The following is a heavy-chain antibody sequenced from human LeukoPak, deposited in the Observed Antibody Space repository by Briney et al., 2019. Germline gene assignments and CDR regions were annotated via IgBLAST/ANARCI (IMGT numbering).Heavy chain of an antibody. J-gene: IGHJ5*02. CDR3: ARCGDWFDP. CDR2: IYYRGST. CDR1: GGSVSSGSYY. D-gene: IGHD3-10*01. V-gene: IGHV4-61*01. Sequence: PSETLSLTCTVSGGSVSSGSYYWSWIRQPPGKGLEWIGYIYYRGSTNYNPSLKSRVTISIDTSKNQFSLKLSSVTAADTAVYYCARCGDWFDPWGQGTLVTVSS.